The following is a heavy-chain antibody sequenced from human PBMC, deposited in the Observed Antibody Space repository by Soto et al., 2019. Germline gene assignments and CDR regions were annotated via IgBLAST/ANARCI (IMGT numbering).Heavy chain of an antibody. Sequence: ASVKVSCKASGYTFATNGFSWVRQAPGQGLEWMGWISASNGNTNYAQKLRGRVTMTTDTSTSTAYMELRSLRSDDTAVFYCARSGRSWNLREFDYWGQGTLVTVSS. CDR3: ARSGRSWNLREFDY. V-gene: IGHV1-18*01. CDR2: ISASNGNT. J-gene: IGHJ4*02. CDR1: GYTFATNG. D-gene: IGHD6-13*01.